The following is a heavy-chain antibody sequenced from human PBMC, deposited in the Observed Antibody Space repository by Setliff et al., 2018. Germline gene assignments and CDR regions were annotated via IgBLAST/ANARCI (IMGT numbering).Heavy chain of an antibody. V-gene: IGHV3-33*08. D-gene: IGHD3-22*01. CDR3: ARTGYYYDSSGYYLPPNAFDI. J-gene: IGHJ3*02. CDR1: GFTFSTYR. CDR2: IWDDGGNK. Sequence: GGSLRLSCAASGFTFSTYRMHWVRQAPGKGLEWVAVIWDDGGNKYHADSVKGRFTISRDNSKYTLYLQMNSLRAEDTAVYYCARTGYYYDSSGYYLPPNAFDIWGQGTMVTVSS.